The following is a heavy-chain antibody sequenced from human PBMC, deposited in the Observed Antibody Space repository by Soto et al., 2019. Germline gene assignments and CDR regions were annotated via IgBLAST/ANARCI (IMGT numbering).Heavy chain of an antibody. D-gene: IGHD3-9*01. Sequence: PGGSLRLSCEASGFTFGAYAMSWVRQAPGKGLEWVSSINGIGDATYYRDSVKGRFTIARDISKNTLYLQMSSLTAADTAVYYCVRFWPPPYSDALTDYTDAFDYWGQGTLVTVSS. V-gene: IGHV3-23*01. CDR3: VRFWPPPYSDALTDYTDAFDY. CDR1: GFTFGAYA. CDR2: INGIGDAT. J-gene: IGHJ4*02.